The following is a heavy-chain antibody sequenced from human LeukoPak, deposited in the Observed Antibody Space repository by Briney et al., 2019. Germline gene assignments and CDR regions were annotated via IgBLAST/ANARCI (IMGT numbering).Heavy chain of an antibody. CDR1: GYRFINYW. Sequence: GESLKISCKGSGYRFINYWTGWVRQMPGKGPEWMGIIYPGDSDTRYSPSFQGQVTISADKSINTAYLHWSSLKASDTAMYYCARQEFGDSYFDYWGQGTLVTVSS. D-gene: IGHD2-21*02. CDR3: ARQEFGDSYFDY. J-gene: IGHJ4*02. V-gene: IGHV5-51*01. CDR2: IYPGDSDT.